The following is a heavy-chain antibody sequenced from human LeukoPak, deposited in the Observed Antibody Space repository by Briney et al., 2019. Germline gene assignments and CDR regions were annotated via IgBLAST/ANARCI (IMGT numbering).Heavy chain of an antibody. J-gene: IGHJ4*02. Sequence: ASVKVSCKASGYTFTSYGISWVRQAPGQGLEWMGWMNPNSGNTGYAQKFQGRVTMTRNTSISTAYMELSSLRSEDTAVYYCARGSDGDTTLSSFDCWGQGTLVTVSS. CDR2: MNPNSGNT. D-gene: IGHD4-17*01. CDR1: GYTFTSYG. CDR3: ARGSDGDTTLSSFDC. V-gene: IGHV1-8*02.